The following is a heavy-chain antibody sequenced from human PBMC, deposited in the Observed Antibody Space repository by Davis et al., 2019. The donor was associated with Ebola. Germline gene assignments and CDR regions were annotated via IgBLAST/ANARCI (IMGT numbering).Heavy chain of an antibody. D-gene: IGHD2-15*01. CDR2: ISYDGSNK. J-gene: IGHJ4*02. CDR1: GFTFSSYA. Sequence: PGGSLRLSCAASGFTFSSYAMHWVRQAPGKGLEWVAVISYDGSNKYYADSVKGRFTISRDNSKNTLYLQMNSLRAEDTAVYYCARDYRPAIVVVVAADSGAEYWGQGTLVTVSS. V-gene: IGHV3-30-3*01. CDR3: ARDYRPAIVVVVAADSGAEY.